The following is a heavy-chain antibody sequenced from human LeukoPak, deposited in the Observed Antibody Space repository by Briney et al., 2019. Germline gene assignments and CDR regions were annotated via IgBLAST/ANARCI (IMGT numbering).Heavy chain of an antibody. CDR1: GGSISGYY. V-gene: IGHV4-59*12. CDR2: IYYSGST. Sequence: ETLSLTCIVSGGSISGYYWNWIRQAPGKGLEWIGYIYYSGSTNYNPSLKSRVTISVDTSKNQFSLKLSSVTAADTAVYYCAREQWLVSSWFDPWGQGTLVTVSS. D-gene: IGHD6-19*01. CDR3: AREQWLVSSWFDP. J-gene: IGHJ5*02.